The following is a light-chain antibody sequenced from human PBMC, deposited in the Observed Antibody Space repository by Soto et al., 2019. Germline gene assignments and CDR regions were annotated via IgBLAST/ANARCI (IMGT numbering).Light chain of an antibody. Sequence: DIQMTQSPSTLSASVGDRVTITCRASQSVNFWLAWYQQKPGTAHKLLIYDASYLASGVSSRFSGSGSGTDFSLSISSLQPDDFANYYCQQYSTYLYTFGQGTKLEIK. CDR3: QQYSTYLYT. CDR1: QSVNFW. V-gene: IGKV1-5*01. J-gene: IGKJ2*01. CDR2: DAS.